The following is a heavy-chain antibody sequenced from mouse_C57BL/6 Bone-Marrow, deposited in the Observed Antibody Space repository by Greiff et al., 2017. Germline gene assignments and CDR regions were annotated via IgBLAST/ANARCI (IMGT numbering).Heavy chain of an antibody. V-gene: IGHV14-4*01. Sequence: EVQLQESGAELVRPGASVKLSCTASGFNIKDDYMHWVKQRPEQGLEWIGWIDPENGDTEYASKFQGKATITADTSSNTAYLQLSSLTSEDTAVYYCTTAVTPHFDYWGQGTTLTVSS. D-gene: IGHD2-2*01. CDR3: TTAVTPHFDY. J-gene: IGHJ2*01. CDR1: GFNIKDDY. CDR2: IDPENGDT.